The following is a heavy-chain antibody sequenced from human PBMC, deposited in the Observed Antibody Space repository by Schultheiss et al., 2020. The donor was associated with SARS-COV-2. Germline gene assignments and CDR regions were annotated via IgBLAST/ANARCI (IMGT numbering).Heavy chain of an antibody. CDR2: IGTAGDT. CDR3: ARAGCGCVCSDYYYYGMDV. CDR1: GFTFSSYD. V-gene: IGHV3-13*01. D-gene: IGHD2-21*01. Sequence: GGSLRLSCAASGFTFSSYDMPWVRQATGKGLEWVSAIGTAGDTYYPGSVKGRFTISREITKNSSYLQMNILRAGVTAVYYCARAGCGCVCSDYYYYGMDVWGQGTTVTVSS. J-gene: IGHJ6*02.